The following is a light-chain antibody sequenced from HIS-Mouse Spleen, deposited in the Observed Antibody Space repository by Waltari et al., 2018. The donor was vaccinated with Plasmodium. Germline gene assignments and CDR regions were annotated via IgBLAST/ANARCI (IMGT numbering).Light chain of an antibody. V-gene: IGLV3-9*01. J-gene: IGLJ2*01. CDR3: QVWDSSTVV. CDR1: NLGSNK. Sequence: SYELTQPLPVSVALGQTARIPCGGNNLGSNKVHWYQQSPGQAPVLVIYRESNRPSGIPERFSGSNSGNTATLTISRAQAGDEADYYCQVWDSSTVVFGGGTKLTVL. CDR2: RES.